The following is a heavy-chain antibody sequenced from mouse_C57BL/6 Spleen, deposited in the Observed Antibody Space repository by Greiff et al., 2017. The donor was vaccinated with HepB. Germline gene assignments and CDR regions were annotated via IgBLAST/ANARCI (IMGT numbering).Heavy chain of an antibody. CDR1: GYTFTDYN. CDR3: ARYGITTVVATDYFDY. CDR2: INPNNGGT. D-gene: IGHD1-1*01. V-gene: IGHV1-22*01. Sequence: EVQLQQSGPELVKPGASVKMSCKASGYTFTDYNMHWVKQSHGKSLEWIGYINPNNGGTSYNQKFKGKATLTVNKSSSTAYMELRSLTSEDSAVYDCARYGITTVVATDYFDYWGQGTTLTVSS. J-gene: IGHJ2*01.